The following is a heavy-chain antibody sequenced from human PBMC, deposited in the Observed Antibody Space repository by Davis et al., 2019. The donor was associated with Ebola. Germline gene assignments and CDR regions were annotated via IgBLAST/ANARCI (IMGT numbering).Heavy chain of an antibody. Sequence: GESLKISCGASGFTFRSFWMSWVRQAPGKGLEWVAVISYDGSNKYYADSVKGRFTISRDNSKNTLYLQMNSLGPEDTAVYYCARDSDDYSFDYWGQGTLVTVSS. D-gene: IGHD4-11*01. CDR3: ARDSDDYSFDY. CDR1: GFTFRSFW. CDR2: ISYDGSNK. V-gene: IGHV3-30*03. J-gene: IGHJ4*02.